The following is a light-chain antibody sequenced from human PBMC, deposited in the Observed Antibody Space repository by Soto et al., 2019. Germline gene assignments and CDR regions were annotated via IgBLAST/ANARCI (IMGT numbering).Light chain of an antibody. CDR3: LQHNSYPRT. V-gene: IGKV1-17*01. CDR1: QGIGKD. CDR2: AAS. Sequence: DIQMTQSPSSLSASVGDRVTITCRASQGIGKDLGWYQQKPGKAPKRLIYAASSLQSGVPSRFSGSGSGTEFTLTISSLQPEDFATYYCLQHNSYPRTFGQGTKVEI. J-gene: IGKJ1*01.